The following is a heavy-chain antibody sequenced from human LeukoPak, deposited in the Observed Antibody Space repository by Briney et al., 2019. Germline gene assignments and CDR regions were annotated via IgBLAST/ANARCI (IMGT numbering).Heavy chain of an antibody. J-gene: IGHJ3*02. CDR2: IYYSGST. CDR3: ASGYYYDSSGYYYAAFDI. CDR1: GGSISSSSYY. V-gene: IGHV4-39*01. D-gene: IGHD3-22*01. Sequence: PSKTLSLTCTVSGGSISSSSYYWGWIRQPPGKGLEWIGSIYYSGSTYYNPSLKSRVTISVDTSKNQFSLKLSSVTAADTAVYYCASGYYYDSSGYYYAAFDIWGQGTMVTVSS.